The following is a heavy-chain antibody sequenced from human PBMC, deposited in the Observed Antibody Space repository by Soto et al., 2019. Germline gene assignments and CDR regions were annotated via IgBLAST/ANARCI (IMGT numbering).Heavy chain of an antibody. V-gene: IGHV3-48*03. D-gene: IGHD2-2*01. Sequence: LRLSCAVSGLTFSSYEMNWVRQAPEKGLEWVSYISPSGTTIYADSVRGRFTISRDNAKNSLYLQMNSLRAEDTAVYYCARGGYCDTTTCYRLNAFDVWGRGTVVTVSS. CDR2: ISPSGTT. CDR1: GLTFSSYE. CDR3: ARGGYCDTTTCYRLNAFDV. J-gene: IGHJ3*01.